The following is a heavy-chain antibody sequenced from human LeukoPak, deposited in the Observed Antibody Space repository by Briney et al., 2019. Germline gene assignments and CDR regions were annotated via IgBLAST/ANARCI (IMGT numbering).Heavy chain of an antibody. CDR2: IIKEGNET. CDR3: ASYHQWLAGVV. V-gene: IGHV3-7*01. J-gene: IGHJ6*01. Sequence: GRTLSLSCASSRFPFKAHCMSWAGDPPGRGSEWVANIIKEGNETHFVDSVKGRFTVSRDNAQNSLFLQMNSLRVEDTAVYYCASYHQWLAGVVWGQG. D-gene: IGHD6-19*01. CDR1: RFPFKAHC.